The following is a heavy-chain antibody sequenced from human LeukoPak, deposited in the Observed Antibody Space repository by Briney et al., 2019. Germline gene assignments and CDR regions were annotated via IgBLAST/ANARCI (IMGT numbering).Heavy chain of an antibody. J-gene: IGHJ4*02. CDR3: ARGGPHYYDSIGYYSDY. CDR1: GFTFSSYW. D-gene: IGHD3-22*01. V-gene: IGHV3-74*01. CDR2: INSDGSST. Sequence: GGSLRLSCAASGFTFSSYWMHWVRQAPGKGLVWVSRINSDGSSTSYADSVKGRFTISRDNAKNTLYLQMNSLRAEDTAVYYCARGGPHYYDSIGYYSDYWGQGTLVTVSS.